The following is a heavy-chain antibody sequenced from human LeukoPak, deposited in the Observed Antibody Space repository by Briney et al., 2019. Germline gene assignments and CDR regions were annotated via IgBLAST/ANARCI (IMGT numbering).Heavy chain of an antibody. J-gene: IGHJ6*02. D-gene: IGHD3-22*01. CDR2: ISYDGSNK. CDR3: AREGLVYDRRRSYYYYGMDV. CDR1: GFTFSSYA. Sequence: GSLRLSCAASGFTFSSYAMHWVRQAPGKGLEWVAVISYDGSNKYYADSVKGRFTISRDNSKNTLYLQMNSLRVEDTAVYCCAREGLVYDRRRSYYYYGMDVWGQGTTVTVSS. V-gene: IGHV3-30-3*01.